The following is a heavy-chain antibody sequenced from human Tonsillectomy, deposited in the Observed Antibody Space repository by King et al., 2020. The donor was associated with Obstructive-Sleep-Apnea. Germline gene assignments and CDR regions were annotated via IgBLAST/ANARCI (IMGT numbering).Heavy chain of an antibody. D-gene: IGHD1-26*01. Sequence: VQLVESGGGLVQPGRSLRLSCAASGFTFDDYAMHWVRQAPGKGLEWVSGISGNSGSIGYADSVKGRFTISRDNAKNSLYLQMNSLRAEDTALYYCAKEGLGATPDYWGQGTLVTVSS. CDR3: AKEGLGATPDY. CDR1: GFTFDDYA. J-gene: IGHJ4*02. V-gene: IGHV3-9*01. CDR2: ISGNSGSI.